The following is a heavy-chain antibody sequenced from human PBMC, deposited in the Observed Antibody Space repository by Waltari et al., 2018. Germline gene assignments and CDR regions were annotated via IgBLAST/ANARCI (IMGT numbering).Heavy chain of an antibody. CDR1: GYTFTGYP. J-gene: IGHJ4*02. Sequence: QVHLVQSGAEVRTPGASVKVSCTGSGYTFTGYPIQSLRQAPGQGLEWMGWIDPNTGGTKLAQKFQGRVTMTRDTSINTVYMELSSLGSDDTAVYYCARDLYDSRVPGDYFDYWGQGTLVTVSS. V-gene: IGHV1-2*02. CDR3: ARDLYDSRVPGDYFDY. D-gene: IGHD3-16*01. CDR2: IDPNTGGT.